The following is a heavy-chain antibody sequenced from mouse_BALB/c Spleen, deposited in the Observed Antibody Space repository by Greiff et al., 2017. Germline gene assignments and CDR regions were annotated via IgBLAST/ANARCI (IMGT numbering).Heavy chain of an antibody. J-gene: IGHJ2*01. D-gene: IGHD2-3*01. CDR1: GYTFTDYY. V-gene: IGHV1-77*01. CDR3: ARPGDGDY. CDR2: IYPGSGNT. Sequence: QVQLQQSGAELARPGASVKLSCKASGYTFTDYYINWVKQRTGQGLEWIGEIYPGSGNTYYNEKFKGKATLTADKSSSTAYMQLSSLTSEDSAVYFCARPGDGDYWGQGTTLTVSS.